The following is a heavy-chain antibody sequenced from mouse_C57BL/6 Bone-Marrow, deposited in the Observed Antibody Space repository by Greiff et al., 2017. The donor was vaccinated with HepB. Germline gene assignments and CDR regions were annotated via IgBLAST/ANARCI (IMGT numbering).Heavy chain of an antibody. CDR3: TTHWNYFDY. D-gene: IGHD4-1*01. J-gene: IGHJ2*01. V-gene: IGHV14-4*01. Sequence: EVQLQESGAELVRPGASVKLSCTASGFNIKDDYMHWVKQRPEQGLEWIGWIDPENGDTEYASKFQGKATITADTSSNTAYLQLSSLTSEDTAVYYCTTHWNYFDYGGQGTTLTVSS. CDR1: GFNIKDDY. CDR2: IDPENGDT.